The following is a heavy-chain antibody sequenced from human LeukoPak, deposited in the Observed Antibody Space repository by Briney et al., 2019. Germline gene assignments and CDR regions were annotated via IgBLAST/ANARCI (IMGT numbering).Heavy chain of an antibody. D-gene: IGHD5-18*01. CDR1: GGSISSSSYY. CDR2: IYYSGST. V-gene: IGHV4-39*07. J-gene: IGHJ4*02. CDR3: ARGSDTAMVSPLDY. Sequence: SETLSLTCTVSGGSISSSSYYWGWIRQPPGKGLEWIGSIYYSGSTYYNPSLKSRVTISVDTSKNQFSLKLSSVTAADTAVYYCARGSDTAMVSPLDYWGQGTLVTVSS.